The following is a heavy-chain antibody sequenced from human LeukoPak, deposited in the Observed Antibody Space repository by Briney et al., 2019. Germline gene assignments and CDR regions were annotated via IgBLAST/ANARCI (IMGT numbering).Heavy chain of an antibody. Sequence: ALVKVSCKASGYTFTGYYMHWVRQAPGQGLEWMGWINPNSGGTNYAQKFQGRVTMTRDTSISTAYMELSRLRSDDTAVYYCARGPRSYSSSWYNWFDPWGQGTLVTVSS. D-gene: IGHD6-13*01. CDR3: ARGPRSYSSSWYNWFDP. V-gene: IGHV1-2*02. J-gene: IGHJ5*02. CDR2: INPNSGGT. CDR1: GYTFTGYY.